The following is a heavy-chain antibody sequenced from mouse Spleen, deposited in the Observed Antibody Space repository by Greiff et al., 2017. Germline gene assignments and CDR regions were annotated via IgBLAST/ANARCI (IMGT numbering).Heavy chain of an antibody. J-gene: IGHJ3*01. CDR3: ARGGYSYYSYDPFAY. CDR1: GYTFTSYG. Sequence: VQLVESGAELARPGASVKLSCKASGYTFTSYGISWVKQRTGQGLEWIGEIYPRSGNTYYNEKFKGKATLTADKSSSTAYMELRSLTSEDSAVYFCARGGYSYYSYDPFAYWGQGTLVTVSA. V-gene: IGHV1-81*01. CDR2: IYPRSGNT. D-gene: IGHD2-12*01.